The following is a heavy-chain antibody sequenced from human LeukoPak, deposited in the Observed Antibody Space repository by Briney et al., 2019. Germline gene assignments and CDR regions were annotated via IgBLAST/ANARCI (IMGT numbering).Heavy chain of an antibody. J-gene: IGHJ4*02. V-gene: IGHV4-59*01. CDR1: GGSFSGYY. Sequence: ETLSLTCAVYGGSFSGYYWSWIRQPPGKGLEWIAYIYYSGSTNYNPSLKSRVTISVDTSKHQFSLKLSSVTAADTAVYYCARGTKYYDYVWGSYRKGAFDYWGQGTLVTVSS. CDR3: ARGTKYYDYVWGSYRKGAFDY. D-gene: IGHD3-16*02. CDR2: IYYSGST.